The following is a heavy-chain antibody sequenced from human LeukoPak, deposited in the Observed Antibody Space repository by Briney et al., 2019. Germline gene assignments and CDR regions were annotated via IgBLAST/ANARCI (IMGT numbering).Heavy chain of an antibody. J-gene: IGHJ4*02. CDR3: ARDYDILTGYYPLDY. CDR1: GYNFFSYG. V-gene: IGHV1-2*02. D-gene: IGHD3-9*01. Sequence: ASVKVSCKASGYNFFSYGITWVRQAPGQGLEWMGWVNPNSGGTNYAQKFQGRVTMTRDTSISTAYMELSRLRSDDTAVYYCARDYDILTGYYPLDYWGQGTLVTVSS. CDR2: VNPNSGGT.